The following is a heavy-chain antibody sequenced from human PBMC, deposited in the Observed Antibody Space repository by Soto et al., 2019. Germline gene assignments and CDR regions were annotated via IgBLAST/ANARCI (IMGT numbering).Heavy chain of an antibody. CDR1: GFIFSRHL. V-gene: IGHV3-74*01. CDR2: IGPDGSNM. J-gene: IGHJ4*02. CDR3: VRDNNWSYDY. Sequence: GGSLRRSWGASGFIFSRHLMHGVRQAPGKGLVWVSHIGPDGSNMRDADSVQGRFTISRDNARNTLYLQMNSLRDEDTAVYYCVRDNNWSYDYWGQGILVTVSS. D-gene: IGHD1-1*01.